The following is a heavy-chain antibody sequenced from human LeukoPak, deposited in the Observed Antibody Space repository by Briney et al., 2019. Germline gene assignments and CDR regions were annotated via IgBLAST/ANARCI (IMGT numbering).Heavy chain of an antibody. V-gene: IGHV4-34*01. CDR3: ARGGGVVSSYPLDAFDI. CDR2: INHSGST. J-gene: IGHJ3*02. Sequence: SETLSLTCAVYSGSFSGYDWSWIRQPPGKGLEWIGEINHSGSTSYNPSLKSRVTISVDTSKNQFSLKLSSVTAAGTAVYYCARGGGVVSSYPLDAFDIWGRGTVVTVSS. CDR1: SGSFSGYD.